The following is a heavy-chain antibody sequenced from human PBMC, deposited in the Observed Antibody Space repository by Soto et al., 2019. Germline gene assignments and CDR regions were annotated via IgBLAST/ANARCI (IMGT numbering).Heavy chain of an antibody. CDR1: GFAFSSSA. V-gene: IGHV3-23*01. D-gene: IGHD4-17*01. Sequence: GGSLRLSCEASGFAFSSSAMGWVRQAPGKGLEWVAAIGGSGGNLYYAESVKGRFTISRDNSKNTLYLQMNSLRAEDTAVYYCARGAPTDYGDCDHWGQGTLVTVSS. CDR3: ARGAPTDYGDCDH. CDR2: IGGSGGNL. J-gene: IGHJ4*02.